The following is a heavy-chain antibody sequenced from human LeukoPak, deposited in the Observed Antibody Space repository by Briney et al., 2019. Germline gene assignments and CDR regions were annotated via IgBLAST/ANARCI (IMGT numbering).Heavy chain of an antibody. CDR2: IYYTGGT. V-gene: IGHV4-39*01. CDR3: VCKSWLPRDYYYYMDV. CDR1: GGSITSSSYY. J-gene: IGHJ6*03. D-gene: IGHD3-22*01. Sequence: PSETLSLTCSVSGGSITSSSYYWGWVRQPPEKGLEWIGSIYYTGGTNYSPSLKSRVTMSVDTSKNQFSLKLSSVTAADTAVYYCVCKSWLPRDYYYYMDVWGKGTTVTVSS.